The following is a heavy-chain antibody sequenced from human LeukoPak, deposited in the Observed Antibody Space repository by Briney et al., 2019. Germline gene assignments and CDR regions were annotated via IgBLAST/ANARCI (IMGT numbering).Heavy chain of an antibody. CDR2: ISYDGSNK. V-gene: IGHV3-30*18. D-gene: IGHD1-14*01. CDR3: AKDPVEPVGSIFDY. CDR1: GFTFSSYG. J-gene: IGHJ4*02. Sequence: GGSLRLSCAASGFTFSSYGMHWGRQAPGKGLEWVAVISYDGSNKYYADSVKGRFTISRDNSKNTLYLQMNSLRAEDTAVYYCAKDPVEPVGSIFDYWGQGTLVTVSS.